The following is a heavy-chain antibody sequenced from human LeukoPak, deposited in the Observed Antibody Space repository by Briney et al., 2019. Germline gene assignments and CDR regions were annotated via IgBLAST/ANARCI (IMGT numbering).Heavy chain of an antibody. J-gene: IGHJ4*02. CDR2: ISAYNGNT. CDR3: ASFAGGYYGSGSYYNSPNDY. CDR1: GHTFTSYG. V-gene: IGHV1-18*01. D-gene: IGHD3-10*01. Sequence: ASVKVSCKASGHTFTSYGISWVRQAPGQGLEWMGWISAYNGNTNYAQKLQGRVTMTTDTSTSTAYMELRSLRSDDTAVYYCASFAGGYYGSGSYYNSPNDYWGQGTLVTVSS.